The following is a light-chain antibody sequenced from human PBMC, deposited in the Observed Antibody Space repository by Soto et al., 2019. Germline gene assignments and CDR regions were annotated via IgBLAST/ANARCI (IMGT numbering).Light chain of an antibody. CDR1: YNVNSN. J-gene: IGKJ5*01. CDR2: RPS. CDR3: QQYDSWPMP. Sequence: VIMTQSPGTLSVSSGEGATLSCRASYNVNSNLAWYQQKPGQAPRLLISRPSTRATGIAARFSGSGSGTKFTLTLANLQSEDSAVYYCQQYDSWPMPFGPRTRLEIK. V-gene: IGKV3-15*01.